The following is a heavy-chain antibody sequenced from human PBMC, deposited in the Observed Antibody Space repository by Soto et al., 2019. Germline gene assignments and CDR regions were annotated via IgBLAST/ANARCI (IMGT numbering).Heavy chain of an antibody. J-gene: IGHJ4*02. CDR2: IIPIFGTA. CDR3: ARHYCSSTSCYYGY. V-gene: IGHV1-69*13. CDR1: GGTFSSYA. Sequence: WASVKVSCKASGGTFSSYAISWVRQAPGQGLEWMGGIIPIFGTANYAQKFQGRVTITADESTSTAYMELSSLRSEDTAVYYCARHYCSSTSCYYGYWGQGTLVTVSS. D-gene: IGHD2-2*01.